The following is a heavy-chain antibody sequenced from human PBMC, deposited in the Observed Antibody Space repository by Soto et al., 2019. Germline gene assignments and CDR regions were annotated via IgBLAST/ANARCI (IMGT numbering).Heavy chain of an antibody. D-gene: IGHD2-2*01. CDR2: ISGSGGST. J-gene: IGHJ4*02. CDR3: AKVIAAGKYPLPFDY. Sequence: GGSLRLSCAASGFTFSSYAMSWVRQAPGKGLEWVSAISGSGGSTYYADSVKGRFTISRDNSKNTLYLQMNSLRAEDTAVYYCAKVIAAGKYPLPFDYWGQGTLVTVSS. V-gene: IGHV3-23*01. CDR1: GFTFSSYA.